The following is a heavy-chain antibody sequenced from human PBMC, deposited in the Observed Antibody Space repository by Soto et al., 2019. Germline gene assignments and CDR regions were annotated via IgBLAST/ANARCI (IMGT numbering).Heavy chain of an antibody. CDR1: GGSISSYY. D-gene: IGHD7-27*01. CDR3: ARRWGYSFDY. CDR2: IYYSGST. J-gene: IGHJ4*02. Sequence: QLQLQESGPGLVKPSETLSLTCTVSGGSISSYYWGWIRRPPGKGLEWIGSIYYSGSTYYNPSLKSRVPLSVDTSKNQFSLKLSSVTAADTAVYYCARRWGYSFDYWGQGTLVTVSS. V-gene: IGHV4-39*01.